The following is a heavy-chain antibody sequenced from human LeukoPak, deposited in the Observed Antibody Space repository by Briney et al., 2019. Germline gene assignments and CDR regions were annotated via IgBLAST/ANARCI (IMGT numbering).Heavy chain of an antibody. CDR3: TRGVASIRSGLDY. CDR1: GFIFSSYG. D-gene: IGHD2-15*01. CDR2: ISSSSDSI. V-gene: IGHV3-48*01. Sequence: GGSLRLSCAASGFIFSSYGMNWVRQAPGKRLEWVSYISSSSDSIYYADSVKGRFTISRDNAENSLYLQMNSLRADDTAVYYCTRGVASIRSGLDYWGQGTLVTVSA. J-gene: IGHJ4*02.